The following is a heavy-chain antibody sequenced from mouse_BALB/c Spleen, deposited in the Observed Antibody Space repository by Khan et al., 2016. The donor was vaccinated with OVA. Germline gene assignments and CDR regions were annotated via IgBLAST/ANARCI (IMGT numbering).Heavy chain of an antibody. CDR2: IWAGGST. CDR3: TRVEDI. J-gene: IGHJ2*02. D-gene: IGHD1-3*01. Sequence: QVQLKQSGPGLVAPSQSLSITCTVSGFSLTSYGVHWVRQPPGKGLEWLGEIWAGGSTNYNSALMSRLSISNDKSKSQVFLKMNSLQTDDTAMYYCTRVEDIWGQGISLTVSS. V-gene: IGHV2-9*02. CDR1: GFSLTSYG.